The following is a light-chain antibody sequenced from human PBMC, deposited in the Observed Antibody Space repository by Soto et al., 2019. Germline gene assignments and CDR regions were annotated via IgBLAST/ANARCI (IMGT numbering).Light chain of an antibody. V-gene: IGKV3-11*01. J-gene: IGKJ2*01. CDR1: QSVSRY. CDR3: QQRSNWPYT. CDR2: DAS. Sequence: EIVLTQSPATLSLSPGERATLSCRASQSVSRYLAWYQQKPGQAPRLLIYDASNRATGIPARFSGSRSGTDFTLTISSLEPEDFAVYYCQQRSNWPYTFGQGTKLEIK.